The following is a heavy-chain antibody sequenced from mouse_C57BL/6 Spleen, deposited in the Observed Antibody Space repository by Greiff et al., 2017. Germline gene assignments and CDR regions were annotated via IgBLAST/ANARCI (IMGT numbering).Heavy chain of an antibody. V-gene: IGHV7-1*01. Sequence: EVQVLQSGGGLVQSGRSLRLSCATSGFTFSDFYMEWVRQAPGKGLEWIAASRNKANDYTSEYNVSVKGRFIVSRDPSPSFLYLQMNARRAEDAAIYYCARAYGYDVRYYAMDYWGQGTSVTVSS. J-gene: IGHJ4*01. D-gene: IGHD2-2*01. CDR1: GFTFSDFY. CDR3: ARAYGYDVRYYAMDY. CDR2: SRNKANDYTS.